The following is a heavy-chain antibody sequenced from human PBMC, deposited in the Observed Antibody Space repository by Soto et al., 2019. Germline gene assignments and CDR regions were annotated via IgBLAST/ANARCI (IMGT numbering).Heavy chain of an antibody. CDR2: IKPDGSES. Sequence: EVQLVESGGGLVQPGGSLRLSCAVSGLTFSSHYMTWVRQAPGEGLEWVASIKPDGSESYYVDSVEGRFTLSRDNAKNSLYLEMNRLRADDTAVYYCATDLNRLNFWGQGTLVTVSS. D-gene: IGHD6-19*01. J-gene: IGHJ4*02. V-gene: IGHV3-7*01. CDR3: ATDLNRLNF. CDR1: GLTFSSHY.